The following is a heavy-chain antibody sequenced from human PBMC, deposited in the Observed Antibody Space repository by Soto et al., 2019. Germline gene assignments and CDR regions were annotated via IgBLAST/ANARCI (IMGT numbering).Heavy chain of an antibody. CDR3: ERSPLDGYNIHRADY. J-gene: IGHJ4*02. CDR2: IYYSGST. Sequence: PSETLSLTCTVSGGSVSSGSYYWSWIRQPPGKGLEWIGYIYYSGSTNYNPSLKSRVTISVDTSKNQFSLKLSSVTAADTAVYYCERSPLDGYNIHRADYCGQGPLVTVYS. V-gene: IGHV4-61*01. CDR1: GGSVSSGSYY. D-gene: IGHD5-12*01.